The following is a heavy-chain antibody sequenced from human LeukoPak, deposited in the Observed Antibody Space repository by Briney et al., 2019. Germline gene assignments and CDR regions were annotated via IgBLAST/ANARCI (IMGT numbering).Heavy chain of an antibody. CDR1: GFSLSSYA. V-gene: IGHV3-23*01. Sequence: PGGSLRLSCTVSGFSLSSYAMSWVRRAPGKGLEWVSAISGSASSTYHADSVKGRFTISRDNSKNTLYLQMNSLRAEDTAVYYCAKDPHAIIVATIRSYYFDYWGQGTLVTVSS. J-gene: IGHJ4*02. D-gene: IGHD5-12*01. CDR2: ISGSASST. CDR3: AKDPHAIIVATIRSYYFDY.